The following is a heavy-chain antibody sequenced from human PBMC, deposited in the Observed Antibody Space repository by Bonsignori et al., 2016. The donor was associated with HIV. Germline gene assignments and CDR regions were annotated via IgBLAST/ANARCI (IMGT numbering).Heavy chain of an antibody. J-gene: IGHJ3*01. CDR3: ARSQLPQDTFDV. CDR2: IYYSGTT. V-gene: IGHV4-59*01. Sequence: ESLKISCTVSGASIESSYWNWIRQPPGKGLEWLGQIYYSGTTKYNPSLKSRLTISIDTSKNQFSLKFASLTAADTAMYYCARSQLPQDTFDVWGQGAMVTVSS. D-gene: IGHD1-1*01. CDR1: GASIESSY.